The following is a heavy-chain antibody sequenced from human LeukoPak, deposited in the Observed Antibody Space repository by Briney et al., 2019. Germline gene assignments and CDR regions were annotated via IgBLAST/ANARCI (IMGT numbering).Heavy chain of an antibody. D-gene: IGHD6-6*01. CDR3: ARDSIRSSGSSHFSHFDY. J-gene: IGHJ4*02. V-gene: IGHV1-69*13. Sequence: ASVKVSCKASGGTFSSYAISWVRQAPGQGLEWMGGIIPIFGTANYAQKFQGRVTITADESTSTAYMELSSLRSEDTAVYHCARDSIRSSGSSHFSHFDYWGQGTLVTVSS. CDR2: IIPIFGTA. CDR1: GGTFSSYA.